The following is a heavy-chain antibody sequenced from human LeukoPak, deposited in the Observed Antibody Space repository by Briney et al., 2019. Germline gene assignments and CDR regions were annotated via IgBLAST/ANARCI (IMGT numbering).Heavy chain of an antibody. V-gene: IGHV4-34*01. D-gene: IGHD2-2*01. CDR2: INHSGRT. CDR1: GGSFSDYF. Sequence: SETLSLTCAVYGGSFSDYFWGWIRQPPGKGLEFIGEINHSGRTYYNPSLKSRVTISVDTSKNQFSLNMSSVTAADTAVYYCARDVVVVPAAIHYGMDVWGQGTTVTVSS. J-gene: IGHJ6*02. CDR3: ARDVVVVPAAIHYGMDV.